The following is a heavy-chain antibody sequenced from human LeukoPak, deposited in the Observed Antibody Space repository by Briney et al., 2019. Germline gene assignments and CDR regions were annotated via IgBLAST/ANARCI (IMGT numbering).Heavy chain of an antibody. CDR3: ARSTIYTPVTYYFDY. CDR1: GGSVSSGSYY. CDR2: IYYSGST. J-gene: IGHJ4*02. V-gene: IGHV4-61*01. D-gene: IGHD4-17*01. Sequence: SETLSLTCTVSGGSVSSGSYYWIWIRQPPGKGLEWIGYIYYSGSTNYNPSLKSRVTTSVDTSKNQFSLKLSSVTAADTAVYYCARSTIYTPVTYYFDYWGQGTLVTVSS.